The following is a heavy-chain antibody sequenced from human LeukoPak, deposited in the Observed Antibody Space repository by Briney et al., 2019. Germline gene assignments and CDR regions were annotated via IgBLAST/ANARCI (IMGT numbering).Heavy chain of an antibody. D-gene: IGHD2-15*01. J-gene: IGHJ4*02. Sequence: SGTLSLTCAVSGDSINNNDWWSWVRQPPGKGLEWIGEIFHTGTTHYSPSLKSRVTISVETSKDRFSLQLNSVTAADTAVYYCARVYSGKHFDYWGQGSLVTVSS. CDR2: IFHTGTT. V-gene: IGHV4-4*02. CDR3: ARVYSGKHFDY. CDR1: GDSINNNDW.